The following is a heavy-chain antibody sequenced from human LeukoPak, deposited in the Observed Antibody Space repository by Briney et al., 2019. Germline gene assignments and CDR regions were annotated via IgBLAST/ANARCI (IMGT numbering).Heavy chain of an antibody. CDR2: ISTHNGNT. V-gene: IGHV1-18*01. CDR3: ARENRGYDLGYYYYMDV. Sequence: ASVKVSCKASGYTLTDYGISWVRQAPGQGLEWMGWISTHNGNTNYAQKFHGRVTMTTDSSTSTAYMELRSLRSDDTAVYYCARENRGYDLGYYYYMDVWGKGTTVTVSS. CDR1: GYTLTDYG. D-gene: IGHD5-12*01. J-gene: IGHJ6*03.